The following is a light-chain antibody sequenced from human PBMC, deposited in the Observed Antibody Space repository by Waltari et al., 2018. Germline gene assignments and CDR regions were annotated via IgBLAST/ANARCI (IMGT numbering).Light chain of an antibody. CDR1: QSLLHSTGYDY. CDR3: MEALQSVT. V-gene: IGKV2-28*01. CDR2: LGS. J-gene: IGKJ5*01. Sequence: DFVMTQSPLSLPVTPGEPATIFCRSSQSLLHSTGYDYLDWYLQRPGQSPQLLIYLGSSRASGVPDRFSGSGSGTDFTLKISRVEAEDAGVYYCMEALQSVTFGQGTRLEIK.